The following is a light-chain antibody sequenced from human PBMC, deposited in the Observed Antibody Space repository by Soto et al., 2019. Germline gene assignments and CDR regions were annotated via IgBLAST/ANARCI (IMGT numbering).Light chain of an antibody. J-gene: IGKJ4*01. Sequence: DIQMTQSPSSLSASVGDRVTITCRASQSISSYLNWYQQKPGKAPKILIYAASSVQSGVPSRFSGSGSGTDFTLTINSLQPEDFATYYCQQSYSTLSLTFGGGTKVEIK. CDR2: AAS. CDR1: QSISSY. CDR3: QQSYSTLSLT. V-gene: IGKV1-39*01.